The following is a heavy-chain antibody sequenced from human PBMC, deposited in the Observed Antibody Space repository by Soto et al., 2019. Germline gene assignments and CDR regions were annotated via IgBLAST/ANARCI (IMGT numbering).Heavy chain of an antibody. CDR2: IWSDGSNK. Sequence: QVQLVESGGGVVQPGMSLRLSCATSGFTFSSHAIHWVRQAPGKGLEWVAQIWSDGSNKYYADPMRGRFTISRDFSNNMAFLQMDSLTAEDTAVYYCPRDAHLPAPYAFDMWGQGTLVILSS. J-gene: IGHJ3*02. CDR3: PRDAHLPAPYAFDM. CDR1: GFTFSSHA. V-gene: IGHV3-33*01.